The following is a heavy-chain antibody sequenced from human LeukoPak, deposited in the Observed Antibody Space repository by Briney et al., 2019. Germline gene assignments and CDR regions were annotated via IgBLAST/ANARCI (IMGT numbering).Heavy chain of an antibody. CDR1: GGSISSYY. J-gene: IGHJ3*02. CDR3: AREYSGYDLPDAFDI. Sequence: SETLSLTCTVSGGSISSYYWSWIRQPAGKGLEWIGRIYTSGSTNYNPSLKSRVTMSVDTSKNQFSLKLNSVTAADTAVYYCAREYSGYDLPDAFDIWGQGTMVTVSS. CDR2: IYTSGST. V-gene: IGHV4-4*07. D-gene: IGHD5-12*01.